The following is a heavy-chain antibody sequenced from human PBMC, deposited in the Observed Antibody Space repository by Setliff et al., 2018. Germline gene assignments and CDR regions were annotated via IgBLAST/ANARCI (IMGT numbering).Heavy chain of an antibody. CDR3: TRGRFDP. CDR1: GFTFSRYW. V-gene: IGHV3-49*04. CDR2: IKSKAYGGTT. Sequence: GGSLRLSCAASGFTFSRYWMSWVRQAPGKGLEWVGFIKSKAYGGTTEYAASVKGRFTISRDDSKSIAYLQMNSLKTEDTAVYYCTRGRFDPWGQGTLVTVSS. J-gene: IGHJ5*02.